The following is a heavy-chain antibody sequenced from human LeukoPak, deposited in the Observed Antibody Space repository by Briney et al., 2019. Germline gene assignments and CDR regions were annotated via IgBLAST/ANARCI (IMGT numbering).Heavy chain of an antibody. D-gene: IGHD6-13*01. CDR3: ARDELGSSSWYGRGYWFDP. V-gene: IGHV1-18*01. Sequence: ASVKVSCKASGYTFTSYGISWVRQAPGQGLEWMGWISAYNGNTNYAQKLQGRVTMTTDTSTSTAYMELSSLRSEDTAVYYCARDELGSSSWYGRGYWFDPWGQGTLVTVSS. CDR2: ISAYNGNT. J-gene: IGHJ5*02. CDR1: GYTFTSYG.